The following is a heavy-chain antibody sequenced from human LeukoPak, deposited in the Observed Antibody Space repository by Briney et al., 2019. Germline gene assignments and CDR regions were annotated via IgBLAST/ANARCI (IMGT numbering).Heavy chain of an antibody. V-gene: IGHV3-7*01. Sequence: GGSLRLSCAASGFSFSSSWMDWVPQAPGKGLEWVANIKPDGSDKSYVDSVKGRFTISRDNAKDSLYLEMDSLRVEDTALYYCSRSLNSWGQGALVTVSS. CDR3: SRSLNS. J-gene: IGHJ5*02. CDR2: IKPDGSDK. CDR1: GFSFSSSW.